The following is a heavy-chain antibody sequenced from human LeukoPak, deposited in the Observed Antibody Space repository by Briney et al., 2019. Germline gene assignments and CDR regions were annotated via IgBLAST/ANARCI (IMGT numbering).Heavy chain of an antibody. Sequence: GGSLRLSCAASGFTFSGSAMHWVHQASGKGLEWVGRIRSKANSYATAYAASVKGRFTISRDDSKNTAYLQMNSLKTEDTAVYYCTSTYYGSGSYYHDYWGQGTLVTVSS. J-gene: IGHJ4*02. CDR3: TSTYYGSGSYYHDY. CDR1: GFTFSGSA. CDR2: IRSKANSYAT. V-gene: IGHV3-73*01. D-gene: IGHD3-10*01.